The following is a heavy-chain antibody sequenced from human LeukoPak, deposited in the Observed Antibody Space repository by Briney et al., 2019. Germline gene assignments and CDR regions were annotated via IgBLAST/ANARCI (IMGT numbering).Heavy chain of an antibody. J-gene: IGHJ4*02. CDR3: ARDRLGLPVDY. CDR1: GGSISTYY. Sequence: SETLSLTCTGSGGSISTYYWTWIRQPPGKGLEWIGYIYYSRSTNYNPSLKSPVTMSVDTSKNQFSLKLNSVTAADTAVYYCARDRLGLPVDYWGRGTLVTVSS. V-gene: IGHV4-59*01. D-gene: IGHD3-16*01. CDR2: IYYSRST.